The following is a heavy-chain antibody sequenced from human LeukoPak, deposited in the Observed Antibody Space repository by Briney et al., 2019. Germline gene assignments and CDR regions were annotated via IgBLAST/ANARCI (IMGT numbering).Heavy chain of an antibody. D-gene: IGHD5-18*01. CDR1: GFTFSSYA. CDR2: ISGSGGST. Sequence: GGSLRLSCAASGFTFSSYAMSWVRQAPGKGLEWVSAISGSGGSTYYADSVKGRFTISRDNPKNTLYLQTNSLRPEDTAVYYCVKEPRGYSFSFDIWGQGTMVTVSS. J-gene: IGHJ3*02. V-gene: IGHV3-23*01. CDR3: VKEPRGYSFSFDI.